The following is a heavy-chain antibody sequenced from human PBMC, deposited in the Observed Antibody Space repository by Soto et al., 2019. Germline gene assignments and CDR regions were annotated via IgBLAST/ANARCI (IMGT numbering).Heavy chain of an antibody. V-gene: IGHV3-30*18. D-gene: IGHD1-26*01. J-gene: IGHJ4*02. CDR3: AKDLSGADDY. CDR1: GFTFSSYG. Sequence: QVQLVESGGGVVQPGRSLRLSCAASGFTFSSYGMHWVRQAPGKGLEWVAVISYDGSNKYYADSVKGRFTISRDNSKNTLYLQMNSLRAEDTAVYYCAKDLSGADDYWGQGTLVTVSS. CDR2: ISYDGSNK.